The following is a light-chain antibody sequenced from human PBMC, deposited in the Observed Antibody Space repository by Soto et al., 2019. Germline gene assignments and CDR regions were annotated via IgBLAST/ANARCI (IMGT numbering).Light chain of an antibody. V-gene: IGKV1-33*01. J-gene: IGKJ4*01. CDR3: QHYAVLPRLT. CDR1: QDISDS. Sequence: IQMTQSPSSLSASVGDRVTITCQASQDISDSLNWYQQKPGQAPKLLIYDAANLETGVPSRFSGRGSGTDFTFTISSLQPEDVATYYCQHYAVLPRLTFGGGTKVEIK. CDR2: DAA.